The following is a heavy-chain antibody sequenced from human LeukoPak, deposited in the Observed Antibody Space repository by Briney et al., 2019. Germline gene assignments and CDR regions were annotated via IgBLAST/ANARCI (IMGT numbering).Heavy chain of an antibody. CDR1: GGSISSSSYY. Sequence: SETLSLTCTVSGGSISSSSYYWGWIRQPPGKGLEWIGSIYYSGSTYYNPSLKSRVTISVDTSKNQFSLKLSSVTAADTAVYYCARESRYNWNDGGDYWGQGTLVTVSS. CDR2: IYYSGST. V-gene: IGHV4-39*07. D-gene: IGHD1-1*01. CDR3: ARESRYNWNDGGDY. J-gene: IGHJ4*02.